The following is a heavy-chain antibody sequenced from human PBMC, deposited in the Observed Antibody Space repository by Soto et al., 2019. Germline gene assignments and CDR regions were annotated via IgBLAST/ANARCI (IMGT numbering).Heavy chain of an antibody. CDR3: ARDVTGYVLVYYYYYMDV. D-gene: IGHD5-12*01. CDR2: ISSSGSTI. Sequence: SGGSLRLSCAASGFTFSDYYMSWIRQAPGKGMEWVSYISSSGSTIYYADSVKGRFTISRDNAKNSLYLQMNSLRAEDTAVYYCARDVTGYVLVYYYYYMDVWGKGTTVTVSS. J-gene: IGHJ6*03. V-gene: IGHV3-11*01. CDR1: GFTFSDYY.